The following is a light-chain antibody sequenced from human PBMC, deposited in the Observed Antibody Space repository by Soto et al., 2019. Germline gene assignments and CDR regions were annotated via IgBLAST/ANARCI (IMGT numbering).Light chain of an antibody. CDR2: GAS. Sequence: IQLTQSPSSLSASVGDIVTISCRASQGIANFLAWYQQKPGKAPKLLIYGASTLQSGVPSRFSGSGSGTDFTLTISSQQPEDFATYYCQQLNSIPIPFVPRTKVDI. V-gene: IGKV1-9*01. J-gene: IGKJ3*01. CDR3: QQLNSIPIP. CDR1: QGIANF.